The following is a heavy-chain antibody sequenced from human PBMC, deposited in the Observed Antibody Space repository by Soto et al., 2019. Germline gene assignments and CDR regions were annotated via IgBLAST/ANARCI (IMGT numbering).Heavy chain of an antibody. J-gene: IGHJ5*02. Sequence: SETLSLTCAVYGGSFSGYYWSWIRQPPGKGLEWIGEINHSGSTNYNPSLKSRVTISVDTSKNQFSLKLSSVTAADTAVYYCARVLLYFDWPSITGWFDPWGQGTLVTGSS. CDR3: ARVLLYFDWPSITGWFDP. D-gene: IGHD3-9*01. CDR2: INHSGST. V-gene: IGHV4-34*01. CDR1: GGSFSGYY.